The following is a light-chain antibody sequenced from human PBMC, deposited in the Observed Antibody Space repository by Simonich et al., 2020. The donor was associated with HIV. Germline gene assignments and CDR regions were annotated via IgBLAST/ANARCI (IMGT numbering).Light chain of an antibody. CDR3: QQSYSTLPYT. V-gene: IGKV1-33*01. CDR1: QDIRNY. J-gene: IGKJ2*01. CDR2: DAS. Sequence: DIHMPQSPSSLSASVGDRVTITCQASQDIRNYLNWYQQKPGKAPKLLIYDASNLHTGVPSRFSGSGSGTDFTVTISSLQPEDIATYYCQQSYSTLPYTFGQGTKLEIK.